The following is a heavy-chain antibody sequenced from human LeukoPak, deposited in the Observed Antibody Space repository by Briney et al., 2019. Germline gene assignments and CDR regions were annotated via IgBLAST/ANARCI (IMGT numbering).Heavy chain of an antibody. CDR3: ARAVRGSVYFDY. CDR2: ISYSGST. V-gene: IGHV4-39*07. D-gene: IGHD3-10*01. CDR1: GGSISSSTYY. Sequence: PSETLSLTCTVSGGSISSSTYYWGWIRQPPGRGLEWIGSISYSGSTYYNPSLKSRVTISVDRSKNQFSLKLSSVTAADTAVYYCARAVRGSVYFDYWGQGTLVTVSS. J-gene: IGHJ4*02.